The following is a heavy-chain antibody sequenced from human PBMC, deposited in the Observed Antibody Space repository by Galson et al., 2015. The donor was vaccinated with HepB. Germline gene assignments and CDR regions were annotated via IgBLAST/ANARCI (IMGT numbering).Heavy chain of an antibody. CDR1: GFTFSSYA. V-gene: IGHV3-30-3*01. D-gene: IGHD6-19*01. Sequence: SLRLSCAASGFTFSSYAMHWVRQAPGKGLEWVAVISYDGSNKYYADSVKGRFSISRDNSKNTLYLQMNSLRAEDTAVYYCASSQYSSGWDGFDYWGQGTLVTVSS. CDR3: ASSQYSSGWDGFDY. CDR2: ISYDGSNK. J-gene: IGHJ4*02.